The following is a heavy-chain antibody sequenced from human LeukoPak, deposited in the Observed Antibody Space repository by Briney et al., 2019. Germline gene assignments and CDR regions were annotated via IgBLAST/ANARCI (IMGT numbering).Heavy chain of an antibody. Sequence: PSETLSLTCTVSGGSISSYYWSWIRQPPGKGLEWIGYIYYSGSTNYNPSLKSRVSISVDTSKNQFSLKLSSVTAADTAVYYCARTRYYYNSRSYGAPYYFDYWGQGTLVTVSS. D-gene: IGHD3-10*01. CDR1: GGSISSYY. CDR2: IYYSGST. CDR3: ARTRYYYNSRSYGAPYYFDY. J-gene: IGHJ4*02. V-gene: IGHV4-59*08.